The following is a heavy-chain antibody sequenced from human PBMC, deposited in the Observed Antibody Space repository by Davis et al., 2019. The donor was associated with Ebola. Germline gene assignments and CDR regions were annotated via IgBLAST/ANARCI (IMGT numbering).Heavy chain of an antibody. V-gene: IGHV3-30*18. Sequence: GGSLRLSCAASGFTFSSYGMHWVRQAPGKGLEWVAVISYDGSNKYYADSVKGQFTISRDNSKNTLYLQMNSLRAEDTAVYYCAKDGPNWELLYYFDYWGQGTLVTVSS. CDR3: AKDGPNWELLYYFDY. CDR2: ISYDGSNK. CDR1: GFTFSSYG. J-gene: IGHJ4*02. D-gene: IGHD1-26*01.